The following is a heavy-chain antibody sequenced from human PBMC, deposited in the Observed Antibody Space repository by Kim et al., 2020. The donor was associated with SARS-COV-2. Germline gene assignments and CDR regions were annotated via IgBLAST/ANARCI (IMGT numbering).Heavy chain of an antibody. J-gene: IGHJ6*02. CDR1: GFTFSSYE. CDR2: ISSSGGTI. V-gene: IGHV3-48*03. CDR3: ARAKLEHQYGMDV. Sequence: GGSLRLSCAASGFTFSSYEMNWVRQAPGKGLEWVSYISSSGGTIYYADSVKGRFTISRDNAKNSLYLQMNSLRADDTAVYYCARAKLEHQYGMDVWGQGTTVTVSS.